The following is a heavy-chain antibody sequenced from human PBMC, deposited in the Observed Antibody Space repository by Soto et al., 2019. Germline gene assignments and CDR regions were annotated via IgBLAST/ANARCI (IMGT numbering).Heavy chain of an antibody. D-gene: IGHD1-26*01. J-gene: IGHJ4*02. CDR3: ARVSVGAYYFDY. V-gene: IGHV3-74*01. Sequence: PXXSLRLSCAASGFTFSNYWMHWVLQAPGKGLVWVSSINPDGRTTNYADSVKGRFTISRDNAKNTLYLQMNSMRAEDTAVYFCARVSVGAYYFDYWGQGTLVTVSS. CDR2: INPDGRTT. CDR1: GFTFSNYW.